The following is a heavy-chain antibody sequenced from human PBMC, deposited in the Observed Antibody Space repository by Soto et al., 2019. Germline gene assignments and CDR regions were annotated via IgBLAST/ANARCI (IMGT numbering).Heavy chain of an antibody. J-gene: IGHJ4*02. Sequence: QVQLQESGPGLVKPSQTLSLTCTISGGSISSGGYYWSWIRQHPGKGLEGIGYINSRGSTYYNPSLKSRVTISVDTSKNQFSLKLSSVTAADTAGYYCARVRGGGPFDDWGQGTLVTVSS. CDR1: GGSISSGGYY. V-gene: IGHV4-31*03. D-gene: IGHD1-26*01. CDR2: INSRGST. CDR3: ARVRGGGPFDD.